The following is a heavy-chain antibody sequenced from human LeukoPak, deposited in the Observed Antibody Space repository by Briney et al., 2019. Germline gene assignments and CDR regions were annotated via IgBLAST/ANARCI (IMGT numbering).Heavy chain of an antibody. CDR1: GFTFSCYA. D-gene: IGHD3-3*01. J-gene: IGHJ5*02. CDR3: ARDQRYDFWSGYGNWFDP. Sequence: GRSLRLSCAASGFTFSCYAMHWVRQAPGKGLEWVAVISYDGSNKYYADSVKGRFTISRDNSKNTLYLQMNSLRAEDTAVYYCARDQRYDFWSGYGNWFDPWGQGTLVTVSS. V-gene: IGHV3-30*04. CDR2: ISYDGSNK.